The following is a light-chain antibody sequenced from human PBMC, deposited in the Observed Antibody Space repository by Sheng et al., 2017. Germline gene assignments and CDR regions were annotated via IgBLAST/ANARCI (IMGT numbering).Light chain of an antibody. V-gene: IGKV1-5*03. CDR2: KAS. CDR3: QQYQTYSAT. CDR1: QSISSW. J-gene: IGKJ1*01. Sequence: DIQMTQSPSTLSASVGDRVTITCRASQSISSWLAWYQQKPGKAPKLLIYKASSLESGVPSRFSGGGSGTEFTLTISSLQPDDFATYYCQQYQTYSATFGQGTKVEI.